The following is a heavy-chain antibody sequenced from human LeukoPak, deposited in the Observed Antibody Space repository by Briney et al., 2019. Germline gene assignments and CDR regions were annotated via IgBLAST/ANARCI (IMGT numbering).Heavy chain of an antibody. Sequence: ASVKVSCKASGYTFTGYYMHWVRQAPGQGLEWIGRINPNSGGTNYAQKFQGRVTMTRDTSISTAYMELSRLRSDDTAVYYCARSGFDSYEMFGYWGQGTLVTVSS. J-gene: IGHJ4*02. CDR3: ARSGFDSYEMFGY. V-gene: IGHV1-2*06. D-gene: IGHD5-18*01. CDR1: GYTFTGYY. CDR2: INPNSGGT.